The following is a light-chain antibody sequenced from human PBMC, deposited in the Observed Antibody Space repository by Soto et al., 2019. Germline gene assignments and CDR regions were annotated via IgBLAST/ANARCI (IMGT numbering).Light chain of an antibody. CDR2: EVS. CDR3: SSYTSSSPRYV. CDR1: SSDVGGYNY. V-gene: IGLV2-14*01. J-gene: IGLJ1*01. Sequence: QSALTQPASVSGSPGQSITISCTGTSSDVGGYNYVSWYQQHPGKAPKLMISEVSNRPAGVANLFSGSKSGNTASLTISGLHAEDEADYYCSSYTSSSPRYVFGTGTKVTVL.